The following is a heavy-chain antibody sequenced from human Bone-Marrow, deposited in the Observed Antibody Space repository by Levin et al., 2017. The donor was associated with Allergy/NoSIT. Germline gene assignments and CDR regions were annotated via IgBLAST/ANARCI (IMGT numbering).Heavy chain of an antibody. J-gene: IGHJ4*02. Sequence: GESLKISCAASGFTFSTYDMHWVRQAPGKGLEWVAVISYDQSNKYYADSVKGRFTISRDNSKNTLYVQMNSLRAEDTAVYFCATGGYCSGGTCYSDDNWGQGTLVTVSS. V-gene: IGHV3-30*03. CDR3: ATGGYCSGGTCYSDDN. D-gene: IGHD2-15*01. CDR1: GFTFSTYD. CDR2: ISYDQSNK.